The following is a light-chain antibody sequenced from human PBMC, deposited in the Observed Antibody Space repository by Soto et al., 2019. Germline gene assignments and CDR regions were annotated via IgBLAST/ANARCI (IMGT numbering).Light chain of an antibody. J-gene: IGKJ1*01. CDR3: QEYNDWPLRT. V-gene: IGKV3-15*01. CDR2: GAS. CDR1: QSISSY. Sequence: EVVLTQSPDTLSLPPGERATLSCRASQSISSYLAWYQQKPGQAPRLLISGASTRATGIPARFSGSGSGTEFTLTISSLESDDFALYFCQEYNDWPLRTFGQGTKVDI.